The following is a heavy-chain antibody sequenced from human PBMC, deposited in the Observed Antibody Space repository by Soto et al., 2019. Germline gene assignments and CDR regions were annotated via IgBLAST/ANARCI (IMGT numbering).Heavy chain of an antibody. D-gene: IGHD3-22*01. CDR1: GGSISRYY. J-gene: IGHJ4*02. Sequence: SETLSLTCAVSGGSISRYYWSWIRQPPGKGLEWIGYIYYNGRTKYNPSLKSRVTISVNTSKNQFSLKLSSVTAADRAVYYCARDYDTRGYYLDYWGQGALVTVSS. CDR2: IYYNGRT. CDR3: ARDYDTRGYYLDY. V-gene: IGHV4-59*01.